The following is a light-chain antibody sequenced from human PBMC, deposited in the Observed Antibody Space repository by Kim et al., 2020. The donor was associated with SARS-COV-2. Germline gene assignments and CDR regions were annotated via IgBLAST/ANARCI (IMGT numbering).Light chain of an antibody. Sequence: QSVLTQPPSASGTPGQRVTISCAGSSSNIERNYVYWYQQLPGTAPKVLIYTNNQRPSGVPDRLSGSKSGTSASLAISGLRSEDEADYYCAAWDDSLSGRVFGGGTKVTVL. CDR2: TNN. J-gene: IGLJ3*02. V-gene: IGLV1-47*01. CDR3: AAWDDSLSGRV. CDR1: SSNIERNY.